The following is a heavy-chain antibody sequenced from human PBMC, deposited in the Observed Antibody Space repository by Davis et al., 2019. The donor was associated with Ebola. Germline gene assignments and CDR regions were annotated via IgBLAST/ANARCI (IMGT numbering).Heavy chain of an antibody. CDR1: GYTFTSYG. J-gene: IGHJ5*02. D-gene: IGHD4-17*01. Sequence: ASSVNVSCKASGYTFTSYGISWVRQAPGQGLEWMGWINPNSGGTNYAQKFQGWVTMTRDTSISTADMELSSLRSEDTAVYYCARERHDYGGIIKFDPWGQGTLVTVSS. CDR3: ARERHDYGGIIKFDP. V-gene: IGHV1-2*04. CDR2: INPNSGGT.